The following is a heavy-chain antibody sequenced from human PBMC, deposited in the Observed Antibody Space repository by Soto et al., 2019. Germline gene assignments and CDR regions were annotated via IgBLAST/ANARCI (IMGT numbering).Heavy chain of an antibody. D-gene: IGHD3-22*01. J-gene: IGHJ4*02. V-gene: IGHV4-59*01. Sequence: ETLSLTCTVSGGSISSYYWSWIRQPPGKGLEWIGYIYYSGSTNYNPSLKSRVTISVDTSKNQFSLKLSSVTAADTAVYYCARGGYYYDSSGYYFDYWGQGTLVTVSS. CDR3: ARGGYYYDSSGYYFDY. CDR2: IYYSGST. CDR1: GGSISSYY.